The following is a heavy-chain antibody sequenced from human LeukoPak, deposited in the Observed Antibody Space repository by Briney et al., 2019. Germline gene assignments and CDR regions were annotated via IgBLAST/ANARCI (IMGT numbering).Heavy chain of an antibody. Sequence: GGSPRLSCAASGFTFSSYAMSWVRQAPGKGLEWVSAISSSTGNTYYADSVKGRFTISRDNSKNTLYLQMNSLRAEDTAVYYCAKEDSGSYYADQWGQGTLVAVSS. CDR3: AKEDSGSYYADQ. J-gene: IGHJ4*02. V-gene: IGHV3-23*01. D-gene: IGHD1-26*01. CDR2: ISSSTGNT. CDR1: GFTFSSYA.